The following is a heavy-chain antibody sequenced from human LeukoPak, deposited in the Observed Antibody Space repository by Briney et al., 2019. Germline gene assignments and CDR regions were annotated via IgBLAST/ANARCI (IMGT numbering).Heavy chain of an antibody. CDR3: ARVFRGAVTSNWFDP. D-gene: IGHD3-3*01. J-gene: IGHJ5*02. Sequence: SETLSLTCSVSGASVNGHYWTWIRLSPGKGLEWIGYISDSGSTSYNPSLRSRVIMALEASKTEFSLRLNSVTVADTAVYYCARVFRGAVTSNWFDPWGQGTLFTVSS. CDR1: GASVNGHY. V-gene: IGHV4-59*02. CDR2: ISDSGST.